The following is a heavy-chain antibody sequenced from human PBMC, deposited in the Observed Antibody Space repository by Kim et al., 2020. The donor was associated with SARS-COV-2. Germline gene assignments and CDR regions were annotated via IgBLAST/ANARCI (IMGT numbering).Heavy chain of an antibody. J-gene: IGHJ4*02. CDR3: ARGIGDYFDGSGSATFDY. CDR1: GFTFSKYA. V-gene: IGHV3-33*01. D-gene: IGHD3-22*01. CDR2: IWHDGGTQ. Sequence: GGSLRLSCVASGFTFSKYAMHWVRQTPAKGLEWVAVIWHDGGTQYYVDSVKGRFTISRDNSKNTLYLQMNTLKVEDTATYYCARGIGDYFDGSGSATFDYWGQGALVTVSS.